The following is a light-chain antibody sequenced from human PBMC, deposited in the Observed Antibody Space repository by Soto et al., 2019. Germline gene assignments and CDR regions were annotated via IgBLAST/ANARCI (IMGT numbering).Light chain of an antibody. CDR1: SSDVGAYKY. CDR3: SSYAGSNTDYV. V-gene: IGLV2-8*01. J-gene: IGLJ1*01. Sequence: QPVLTQPPSASGSPGQSVTISCTGSSSDVGAYKYVSWYQQHPGKVPKLMIYEVSKRPSGVPDRFSGSKSGNTASLTVSGLQAEDEADYYCSSYAGSNTDYVFGTGTKVTVL. CDR2: EVS.